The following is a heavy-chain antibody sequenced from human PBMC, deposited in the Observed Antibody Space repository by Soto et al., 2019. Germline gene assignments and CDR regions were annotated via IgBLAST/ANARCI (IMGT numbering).Heavy chain of an antibody. J-gene: IGHJ4*01. V-gene: IGHV1-18*01. CDR1: GRPSTHNG. CDR3: ATHDMNRGRFDY. CDR2: ININRGDV. Sequence: XSVKVASTASGRPSTHNGIIWVRLAPGQGLEWMGWININRGDVNHAPKFQGRVTLTTDTSTTTAYMELRSLRLDDTAVYFCATHDMNRGRFDYSGHGTLVTVS. D-gene: IGHD1-1*01.